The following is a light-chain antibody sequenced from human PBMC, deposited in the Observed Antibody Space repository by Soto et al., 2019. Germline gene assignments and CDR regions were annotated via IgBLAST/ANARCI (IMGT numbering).Light chain of an antibody. CDR2: DAS. J-gene: IGKJ4*01. Sequence: DIQMTQSPSTLHASLGQRVTTTFRASQSISSWLAWYQQKPGKAPKLLVYDASSLESGVPSRFRGSGSGTEFTLTISSLQPDDFATYYCQQYKSYSLTFGGGTKVDI. CDR1: QSISSW. V-gene: IGKV1-5*01. CDR3: QQYKSYSLT.